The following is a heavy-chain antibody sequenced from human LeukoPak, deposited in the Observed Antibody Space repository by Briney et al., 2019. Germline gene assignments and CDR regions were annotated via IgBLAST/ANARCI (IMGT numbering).Heavy chain of an antibody. CDR1: GGSFSGYY. Sequence: SETLSLTCAVYGGSFSGYYWSWNRQPPGKGLEWIGKINHSGSTNYNPSLKSRVTISVDTSKNQFSLKLSSVTAADTAVYYCARGHRIVGAKRGGTFDIWGQGTMVTVSS. CDR3: ARGHRIVGAKRGGTFDI. D-gene: IGHD1-26*01. V-gene: IGHV4-34*01. J-gene: IGHJ3*02. CDR2: INHSGST.